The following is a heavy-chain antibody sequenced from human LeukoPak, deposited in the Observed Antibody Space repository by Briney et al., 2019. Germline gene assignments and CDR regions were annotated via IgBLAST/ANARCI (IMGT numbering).Heavy chain of an antibody. V-gene: IGHV4-4*07. CDR1: GGSISSYY. CDR3: ARDFIPWTGSPYYYYGMDV. J-gene: IGHJ6*02. CDR2: IYTSGST. D-gene: IGHD3/OR15-3a*01. Sequence: SETLSLTCTVSGGSISSYYWSWIRQPAGKGLEWIGRIYTSGSTNYNPSLKSRVTMSVDTSKNQFSLKLSSVTAADTAVYYCARDFIPWTGSPYYYYGMDVWGQGTTVTVSS.